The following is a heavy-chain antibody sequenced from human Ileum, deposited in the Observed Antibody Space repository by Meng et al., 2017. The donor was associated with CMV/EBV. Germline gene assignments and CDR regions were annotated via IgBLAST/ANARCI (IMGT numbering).Heavy chain of an antibody. CDR3: VRHGSSSSSLVWSYYFDY. CDR1: ISKSSYS. Sequence: ISKSSYSWGWIRQPPGMGLEWIGSVYYSGSTHSNPSLKSRVTISIDTSKNQFSLKLNSVTAADTAVYYCVRHGSSSSSLVWSYYFDYWGQGTLVTVSS. CDR2: VYYSGST. D-gene: IGHD6-6*01. V-gene: IGHV4-39*01. J-gene: IGHJ4*02.